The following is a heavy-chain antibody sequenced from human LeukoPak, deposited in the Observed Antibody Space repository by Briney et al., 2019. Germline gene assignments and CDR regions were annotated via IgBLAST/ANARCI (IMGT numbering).Heavy chain of an antibody. D-gene: IGHD2-2*01. CDR1: GFTFTDHY. CDR2: MNPNSGNT. J-gene: IGHJ5*02. V-gene: IGHV1-8*02. Sequence: GASMKVSCKSSGFTFTDHYIHWVRQATGQGLEWMGWMNPNSGNTGYAQKFQGRVTMTRNTSISTAYMELSSLRSEDTAVYYCARGLCSSTSCYSTWFDPWGQGTLVTVSS. CDR3: ARGLCSSTSCYSTWFDP.